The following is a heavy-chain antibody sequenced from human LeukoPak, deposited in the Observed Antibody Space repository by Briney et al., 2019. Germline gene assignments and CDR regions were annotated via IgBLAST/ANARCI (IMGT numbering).Heavy chain of an antibody. CDR3: TTDLNYDTSGYSNWFDP. J-gene: IGHJ5*02. Sequence: GGSLRLSCAASGFTFSSYSMNWVRQAPGKGLEWVSSISSSSSYIYYADSVKGRFTISRDNAKNSLYLQMNSLKTEDTAVYHCTTDLNYDTSGYSNWFDPWGQGTLVTVSS. CDR1: GFTFSSYS. V-gene: IGHV3-21*03. D-gene: IGHD3-22*01. CDR2: ISSSSSYI.